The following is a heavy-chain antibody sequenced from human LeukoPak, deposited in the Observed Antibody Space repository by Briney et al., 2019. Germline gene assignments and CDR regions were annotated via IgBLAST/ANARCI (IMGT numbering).Heavy chain of an antibody. D-gene: IGHD1-1*01. CDR3: ARELGQLERQGGFDY. Sequence: SETLSLTCDVSGGSITQTNYWTWVRQPPGKGLEWIGEVNLQGSTNYNPSLMRRVAISVDTSANHVSLQLTSVTAADTAVYYCARELGQLERQGGFDYWGQGTLVTVSS. CDR2: VNLQGST. J-gene: IGHJ4*02. CDR1: GGSITQTNY. V-gene: IGHV4-4*02.